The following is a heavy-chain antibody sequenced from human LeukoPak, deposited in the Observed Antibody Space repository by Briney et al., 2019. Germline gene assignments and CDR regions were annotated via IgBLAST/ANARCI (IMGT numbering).Heavy chain of an antibody. J-gene: IGHJ6*02. CDR3: ARGYYYVSSGYYYYYYGMDV. CDR2: IIPIFGTA. D-gene: IGHD3-22*01. Sequence: SVKVSCKASGGTFSSYAISWVRQAPGQGLEWMGGIIPIFGTANYAQKFQGRVTITADESTSTAYMELSSLRSEDTAVYYCARGYYYVSSGYYYYYYGMDVWGQGTTVTVSS. CDR1: GGTFSSYA. V-gene: IGHV1-69*13.